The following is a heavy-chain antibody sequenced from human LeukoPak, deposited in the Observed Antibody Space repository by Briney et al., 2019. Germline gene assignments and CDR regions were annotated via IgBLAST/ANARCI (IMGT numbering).Heavy chain of an antibody. CDR2: IIPIFGTA. V-gene: IGHV1-69*05. J-gene: IGHJ2*01. CDR1: GYTFTNYG. CDR3: ARVHLGYDSSVQWYFDL. Sequence: ASVKVSCKASGYTFTNYGISWVRQAPGQGLEWMGGIIPIFGTANYAQKFQGRVTITTDESTSTAYMELSSLRSEDTAVYYCARVHLGYDSSVQWYFDLWGRGTLVTASS. D-gene: IGHD3-22*01.